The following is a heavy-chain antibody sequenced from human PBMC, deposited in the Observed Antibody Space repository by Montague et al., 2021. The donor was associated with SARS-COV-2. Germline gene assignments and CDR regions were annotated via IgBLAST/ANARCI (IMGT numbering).Heavy chain of an antibody. Sequence: SETLSLTCAVHGGSFSGYLWSWIRQPPGKGLEWIGQINHSGNTXXXPSRMSRVTISVDMSKSQFSLNLSSVTAADTAVYYCARGGSSSSGVYWGQGTLVTVSS. V-gene: IGHV4-34*01. CDR2: INHSGNT. CDR1: GGSFSGYL. D-gene: IGHD6-6*01. J-gene: IGHJ4*02. CDR3: ARGGSSSSGVY.